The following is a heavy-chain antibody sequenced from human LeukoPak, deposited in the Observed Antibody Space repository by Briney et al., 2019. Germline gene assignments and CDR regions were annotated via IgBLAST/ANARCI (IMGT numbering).Heavy chain of an antibody. V-gene: IGHV4-39*01. Sequence: PSETLSLTCTVSGGSISSSSHYWGWIRQPPGQGLEWIGAIYFSGSTYYASSLKSRVTISVDTSKNQFSLKLSSLTAADTSVYYCGRLRSTWGIDVWGQGTTVTASS. CDR3: GRLRSTWGIDV. CDR1: GGSISSSSHY. CDR2: IYFSGST. J-gene: IGHJ6*02.